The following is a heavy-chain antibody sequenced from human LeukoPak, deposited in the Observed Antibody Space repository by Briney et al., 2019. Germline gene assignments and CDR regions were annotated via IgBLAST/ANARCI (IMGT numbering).Heavy chain of an antibody. D-gene: IGHD1-26*01. Sequence: SETLSLTCTVSGGSISSYYWSWIRQPPGKGLEWIGYIYYSGSTNYNPSLKSRVTISVDTSKNQFSLKLSSVTAADTAVYYCARDSGSYFDYWGQGTLVTVSS. CDR3: ARDSGSYFDY. CDR2: IYYSGST. V-gene: IGHV4-59*01. J-gene: IGHJ4*02. CDR1: GGSISSYY.